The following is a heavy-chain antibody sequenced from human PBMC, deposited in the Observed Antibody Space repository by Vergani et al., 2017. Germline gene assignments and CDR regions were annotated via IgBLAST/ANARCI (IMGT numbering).Heavy chain of an antibody. CDR2: IDPSDSYT. Sequence: EVQLVQSGAEVKTPGESLKISCKGSGYSFTSYWIGWVRQMPGKGLEWMGRIDPSDSYTNYSPSFQGHVTISADKSISTAYLQWSSLKASDTAMYYCARPLWGDDAFDIWGQGTMVTVSS. V-gene: IGHV5-10-1*01. CDR1: GYSFTSYW. J-gene: IGHJ3*02. D-gene: IGHD3-16*01. CDR3: ARPLWGDDAFDI.